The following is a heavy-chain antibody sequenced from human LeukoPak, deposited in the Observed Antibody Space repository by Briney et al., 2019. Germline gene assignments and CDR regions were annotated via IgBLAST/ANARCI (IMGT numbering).Heavy chain of an antibody. D-gene: IGHD3-22*01. J-gene: IGHJ4*02. Sequence: ASETLSLTCTVSGGSISSYYWSWIRQPPGKGLGWIGYIYYSGSTNYNPSLKSRVTISVDTSKNQFSLKLSSVTAADTAVYYCARVRSGYYYDFDYWGQGTLVTVSS. CDR3: ARVRSGYYYDFDY. CDR2: IYYSGST. V-gene: IGHV4-59*01. CDR1: GGSISSYY.